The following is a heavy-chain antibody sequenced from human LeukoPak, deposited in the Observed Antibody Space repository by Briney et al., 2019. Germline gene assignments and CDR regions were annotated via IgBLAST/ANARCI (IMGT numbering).Heavy chain of an antibody. D-gene: IGHD6-6*01. Sequence: QSGGSLRLSCAASGFTFSSYAMSWVRQAPGKGLEWVSAISGSATNTYYADSVKGRFTISRDNSKNTLHLQMNSLRADDTAVYYFSKDRHIAARRACDIWGRRTSDSVFS. CDR3: SKDRHIAARRACDI. CDR1: GFTFSSYA. V-gene: IGHV3-23*01. CDR2: ISGSATNT. J-gene: IGHJ3*02.